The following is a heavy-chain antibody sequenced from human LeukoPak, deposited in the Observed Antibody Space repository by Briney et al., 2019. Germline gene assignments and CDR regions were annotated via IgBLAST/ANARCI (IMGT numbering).Heavy chain of an antibody. Sequence: GASVKVSCKASGYTFTSHDINWVRQAPGQGLEWMGWMNPNSGNTGYAQKFQGRLTMASDTPISTAYMFLSNLRSEDTAVYYCARAPRVDSSSWFYWGQGTLVTVSS. V-gene: IGHV1-8*01. CDR1: GYTFTSHD. J-gene: IGHJ4*02. CDR2: MNPNSGNT. CDR3: ARAPRVDSSSWFY. D-gene: IGHD6-13*01.